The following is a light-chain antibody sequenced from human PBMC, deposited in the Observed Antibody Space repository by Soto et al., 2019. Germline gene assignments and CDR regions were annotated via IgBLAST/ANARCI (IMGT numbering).Light chain of an antibody. CDR2: DAS. J-gene: IGKJ1*01. CDR3: QQYNSYSWT. Sequence: IRMNISPATLAASVGDRVTITCRASQSISSWLAWYQQKPGKAPKLLIYDASSLESGVPSRFSGSGSGTEFTLTISSLQPDDFATYYCQQYNSYSWTFGQGTKVDI. CDR1: QSISSW. V-gene: IGKV1-5*01.